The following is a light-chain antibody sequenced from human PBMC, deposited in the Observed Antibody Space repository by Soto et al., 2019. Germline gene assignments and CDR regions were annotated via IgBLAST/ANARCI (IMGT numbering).Light chain of an antibody. CDR2: VAS. CDR3: QQYNVWPLT. Sequence: EIVMTQSPATLSVSPGERATLSCRASQSVSSNLAWYQQKPGQTPKLLIYVASTRATGIPARFSGGGSGTEFTRTISSLPSEDFAVYYCQQYNVWPLTFGGGTKVEFK. CDR1: QSVSSN. J-gene: IGKJ4*01. V-gene: IGKV3-15*01.